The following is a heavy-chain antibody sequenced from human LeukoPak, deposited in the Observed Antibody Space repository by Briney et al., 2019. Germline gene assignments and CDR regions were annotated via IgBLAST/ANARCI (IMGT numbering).Heavy chain of an antibody. D-gene: IGHD6-19*01. V-gene: IGHV1-18*01. Sequence: ASVKVSCKASGYTFTSYGITWVRQAPGQGLEWMGWISVYNGNTNYAQKFRGRVTMTTDTSTSTAYMELRSLSSDDTAVYYCARDSLAVPGTRVDYWGQGTLVTVSS. J-gene: IGHJ4*02. CDR1: GYTFTSYG. CDR2: ISVYNGNT. CDR3: ARDSLAVPGTRVDY.